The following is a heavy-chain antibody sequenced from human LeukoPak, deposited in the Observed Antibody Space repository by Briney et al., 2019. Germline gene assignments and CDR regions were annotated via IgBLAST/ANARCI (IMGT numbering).Heavy chain of an antibody. V-gene: IGHV3-11*01. Sequence: GGSLRLSCAASGFTFSDYYMSWIRQAPGKGLEWVSYISSSGSIIYYADSVKGRFTISRDNAKKSLYLQMNSLRGEDTAVYYCARGTSSGYFQLYFDYWGQGTLSPSPQ. CDR2: ISSSGSII. J-gene: IGHJ4*02. D-gene: IGHD3-22*01. CDR1: GFTFSDYY. CDR3: ARGTSSGYFQLYFDY.